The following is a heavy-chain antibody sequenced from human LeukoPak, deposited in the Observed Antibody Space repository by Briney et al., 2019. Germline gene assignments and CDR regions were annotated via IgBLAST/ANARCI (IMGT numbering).Heavy chain of an antibody. D-gene: IGHD1-26*01. CDR1: GGSISSGGYS. CDR2: IYYSGST. Sequence: SETLSLTCAVSGGSISSGGYSWSWIRQPPGKGLEWIGYIYYSGSTYYNPSLRSRVTISVDTSKNQFSLKLSSVTAADTAVYYCARDRRYSGSYYPYYYYYMDVWGKGTTVTVSS. CDR3: ARDRRYSGSYYPYYYYYMDV. V-gene: IGHV4-30-4*07. J-gene: IGHJ6*03.